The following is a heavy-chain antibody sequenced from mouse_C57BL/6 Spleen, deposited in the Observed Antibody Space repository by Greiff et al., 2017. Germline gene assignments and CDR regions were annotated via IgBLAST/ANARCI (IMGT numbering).Heavy chain of an antibody. CDR2: IYPGDGDT. Sequence: QVQLQQSGPELVKPGASVKISCKASGYAFSSSWMNWVKQRPGKGLEWIGRIYPGDGDTNYNGKFKGKATLTADKSSSTAYMQLSSLTSEDSAVYFCANKGNFDYWGQGTTLTVSS. V-gene: IGHV1-82*01. CDR3: ANKGNFDY. J-gene: IGHJ2*01. CDR1: GYAFSSSW.